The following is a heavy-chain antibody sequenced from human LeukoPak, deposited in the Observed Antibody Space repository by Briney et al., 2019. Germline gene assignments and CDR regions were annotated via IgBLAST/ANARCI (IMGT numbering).Heavy chain of an antibody. J-gene: IGHJ4*02. Sequence: ASVKVSYKASGYTFTSYDINWVRQAAGQGLEWMGWMNPNSGNTGYAQKFQGRVTMTRNTSISTAYMELSSLRSEDTAVYYCARAHDYGDYFDYWGQGTLVTVSS. CDR3: ARAHDYGDYFDY. CDR2: MNPNSGNT. D-gene: IGHD4-17*01. V-gene: IGHV1-8*01. CDR1: GYTFTSYD.